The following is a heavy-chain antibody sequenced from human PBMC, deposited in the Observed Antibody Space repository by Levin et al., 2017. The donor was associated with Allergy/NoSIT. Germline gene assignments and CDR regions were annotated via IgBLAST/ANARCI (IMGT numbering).Heavy chain of an antibody. J-gene: IGHJ6*03. CDR3: ARVIAARPYYYYYYMDV. Sequence: PGGSLRLSCAASGFTFSSYSMNWVRQAPGKGLEWVSSISSSSSYIYYADSVKGRFTISRDNAKNSLYLQMNSLRAEDTAVYYCARVIAARPYYYYYYMDVWGKGTTVTVSS. V-gene: IGHV3-21*01. CDR2: ISSSSSYI. D-gene: IGHD6-6*01. CDR1: GFTFSSYS.